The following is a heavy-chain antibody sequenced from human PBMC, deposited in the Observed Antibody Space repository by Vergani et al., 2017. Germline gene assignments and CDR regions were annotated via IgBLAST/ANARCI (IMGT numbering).Heavy chain of an antibody. CDR2: VFYSGST. D-gene: IGHD2-21*01. V-gene: IGHV4-59*01. J-gene: IGHJ3*02. Sequence: QVQLQESGPGLVKPSETLSLTCTVSGGSLTGYYWSWIRQPPGKGLEWIGYVFYSGSTKSNSSLNSRVAISVDTSKNQFSLSLSSVTAADTAIYYCARIGAIAYDALDILGQETMVSVAS. CDR3: ARIGAIAYDALDI. CDR1: GGSLTGYY.